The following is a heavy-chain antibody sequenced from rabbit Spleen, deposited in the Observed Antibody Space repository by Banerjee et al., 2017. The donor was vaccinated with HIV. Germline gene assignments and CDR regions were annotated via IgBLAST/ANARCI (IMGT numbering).Heavy chain of an antibody. CDR2: IYAGSSGST. Sequence: QEQLVESGGGLVQPEGSLTLTCKASGFSFSDRDVMCWVRQAPGKGLEWIACIYAGSSGSTYYASWAKGRFTISKTSSTTVTLQMTSLTAADTATYFCARDSDDYGDYYFNLWGPGTLVTVS. V-gene: IGHV1S45*01. J-gene: IGHJ4*01. CDR1: GFSFSDRDV. D-gene: IGHD2-1*01. CDR3: ARDSDDYGDYYFNL.